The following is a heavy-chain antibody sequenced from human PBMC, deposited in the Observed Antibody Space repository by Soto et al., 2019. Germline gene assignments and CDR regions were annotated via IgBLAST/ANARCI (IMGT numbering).Heavy chain of an antibody. D-gene: IGHD6-19*01. CDR1: GFTFSSYA. J-gene: IGHJ4*02. V-gene: IGHV3-30-3*01. Sequence: QVQLVESGGGVVQPGRSLRLSCAASGFTFSSYAMHWVRQAPGKGLEWVAVISYDGSNKYYADSVKGRFTISRDNSKNTLYLQMYSLRAEDTGVYYCARGGLAVAGTYYWGQGTLVTVSS. CDR3: ARGGLAVAGTYY. CDR2: ISYDGSNK.